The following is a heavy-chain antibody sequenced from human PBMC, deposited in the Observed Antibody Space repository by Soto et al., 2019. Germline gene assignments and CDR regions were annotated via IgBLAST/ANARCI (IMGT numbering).Heavy chain of an antibody. J-gene: IGHJ2*01. V-gene: IGHV3-23*01. D-gene: IGHD2-21*01. CDR3: VRRAGGAVVWYYDL. CDR1: GFIFNNYA. CDR2: VSGRGGSA. Sequence: EVQLLESGGGLVQRGGSLGLSCAASGFIFNNYAMTWVRQAPGKGLEWVARVSGRGGSAYYADSVKGRLTISRDNSINTLYLQMTNVRGEDTAVYYCVRRAGGAVVWYYDLWGRGTLVSVFS.